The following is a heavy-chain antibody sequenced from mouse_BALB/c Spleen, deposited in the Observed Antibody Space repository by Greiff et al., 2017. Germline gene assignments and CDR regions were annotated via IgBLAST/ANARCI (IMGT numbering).Heavy chain of an antibody. V-gene: IGHV5-12-2*01. D-gene: IGHD2-4*01. CDR2: ISNGGGST. J-gene: IGHJ4*01. Sequence: VQLKESGGGLVQPGGSLKLSCAASGFTFSSYTMSWVRQTPEKRLEWVAYISNGGGSTYYPDTVKGRFTISRDNAKNTLYLQMSSLKSEDTAMYYCARHGDYDGYYAMDYWGQGTSVTVSS. CDR3: ARHGDYDGYYAMDY. CDR1: GFTFSSYT.